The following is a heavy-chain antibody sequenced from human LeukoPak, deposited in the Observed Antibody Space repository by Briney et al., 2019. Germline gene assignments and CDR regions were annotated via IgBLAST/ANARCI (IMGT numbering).Heavy chain of an antibody. J-gene: IGHJ3*02. CDR1: GFTFSSYS. V-gene: IGHV3-48*04. D-gene: IGHD2-21*02. CDR3: AQSGDSTAFDI. CDR2: ISSSSSTI. Sequence: GGSLRLSCAASGFTFSSYSMNWVRQAPGKGLEWVSYISSSSSTIYYADSVKGRFTISRDNAKNSLYLQMNSLRAEDTALYYCAQSGDSTAFDIWGQGTMVTVSS.